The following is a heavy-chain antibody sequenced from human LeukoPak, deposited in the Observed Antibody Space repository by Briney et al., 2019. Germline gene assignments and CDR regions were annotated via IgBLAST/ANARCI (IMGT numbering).Heavy chain of an antibody. J-gene: IGHJ4*02. V-gene: IGHV4-59*01. CDR1: CGSISSYC. CDR3: ASLWFGESGSSADY. CDR2: IYYSGSN. Sequence: SSETLSLTCTVSCGSISSYCWSWIRQPPGKGLEWMGYIYYSGSNNYNPSLKGRVPISVKTSKNQFSLKLSSVTAANTPVYYCASLWFGESGSSADYWGQGTLVTVSS. D-gene: IGHD3-10*01.